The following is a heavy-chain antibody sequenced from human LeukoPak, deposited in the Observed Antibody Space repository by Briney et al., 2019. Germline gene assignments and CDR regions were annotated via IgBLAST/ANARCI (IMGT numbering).Heavy chain of an antibody. CDR3: ARDNRGDYYDSSGYYANWFDP. CDR2: IYYSGST. V-gene: IGHV4-39*02. Sequence: SETLSLTCTVSGGSISSSSYYWGWIRPPPGKGLEWIGSIYYSGSTYYNPSLKSRVTISVDTSKNQFSLKLSSVTAADTAVYYCARDNRGDYYDSSGYYANWFDPWGQGTLVTVSS. CDR1: GGSISSSSYY. D-gene: IGHD3-22*01. J-gene: IGHJ5*02.